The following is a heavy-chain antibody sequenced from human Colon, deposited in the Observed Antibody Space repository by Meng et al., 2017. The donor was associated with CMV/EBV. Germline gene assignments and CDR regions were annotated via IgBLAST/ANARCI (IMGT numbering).Heavy chain of an antibody. Sequence: QLQLQQRGAGLLMPSXTLSPTCAVNGGSLSGAYWNWIRQPPGKGLEWIGEIIHGGSPSYNPSLKSRVTISIDTSKNQLSLMLSSVTAADTAVYYCARRPTGIDYWGQGTLVTVSS. CDR1: GGSLSGAY. J-gene: IGHJ4*02. D-gene: IGHD2-8*02. V-gene: IGHV4-34*12. CDR3: ARRPTGIDY. CDR2: IIHGGSP.